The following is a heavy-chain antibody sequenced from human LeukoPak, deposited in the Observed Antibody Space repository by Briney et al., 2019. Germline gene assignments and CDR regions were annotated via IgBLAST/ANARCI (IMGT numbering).Heavy chain of an antibody. J-gene: IGHJ4*02. CDR1: GFTFGDYV. CDR3: ATPPTVTRNY. CDR2: ISGSGGRT. Sequence: GGSLRLSFTASGFTFGDYVMSWVRQAPGKGLEWVSSISGSGGRTHYADSVRGRFTISRDNSKNTLYLQMDSLRAEDTAVYYCATPPTVTRNYWGQGTLVTVSS. V-gene: IGHV3-23*01. D-gene: IGHD4-17*01.